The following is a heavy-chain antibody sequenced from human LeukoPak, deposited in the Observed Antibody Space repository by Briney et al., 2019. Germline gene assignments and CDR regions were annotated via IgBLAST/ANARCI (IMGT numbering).Heavy chain of an antibody. CDR3: ATPRDTNAFDI. V-gene: IGHV3-53*01. D-gene: IGHD3-10*01. CDR2: IYSGGGK. Sequence: PGRSLRLSCAASGFTVSSNYMSWVRQAPGKGLEWVSVIYSGGGKNYADSVKGRFTISRDNSKNTVYLQMNSLRAEDTAVYYCATPRDTNAFDIWGQGTVVTVSS. J-gene: IGHJ3*02. CDR1: GFTVSSNY.